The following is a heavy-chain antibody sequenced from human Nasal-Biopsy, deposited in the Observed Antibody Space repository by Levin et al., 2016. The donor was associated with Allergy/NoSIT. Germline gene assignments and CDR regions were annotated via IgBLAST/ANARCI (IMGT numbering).Heavy chain of an antibody. CDR3: AKDLGNTNFWGFDY. CDR1: GFTFGNHA. D-gene: IGHD7-27*01. V-gene: IGHV3-23*01. Sequence: GESLKISCVASGFTFGNHAMSWVRQAPNKGLEWVSSISGSGGATHYADSVKGRFTISRDNPRNRLYLQMNGQTVEDTAVYFCAKDLGNTNFWGFDYWGQGILVTVSS. J-gene: IGHJ4*02. CDR2: ISGSGGAT.